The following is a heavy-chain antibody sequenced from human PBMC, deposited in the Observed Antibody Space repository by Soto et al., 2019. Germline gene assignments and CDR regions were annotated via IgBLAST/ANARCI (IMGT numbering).Heavy chain of an antibody. V-gene: IGHV3-48*03. Sequence: GSLRLSCAASGFTFSSYEMNWVRQAPGKGPEWVSYISSSGSTIYYADSVKGRFTISRDNAKNSLYLQMNSLRAEDTAVYYCARDYCSSTSCYTGGVFGYYYYGMDVWGQGTTVTVSS. D-gene: IGHD2-2*02. J-gene: IGHJ6*02. CDR1: GFTFSSYE. CDR2: ISSSGSTI. CDR3: ARDYCSSTSCYTGGVFGYYYYGMDV.